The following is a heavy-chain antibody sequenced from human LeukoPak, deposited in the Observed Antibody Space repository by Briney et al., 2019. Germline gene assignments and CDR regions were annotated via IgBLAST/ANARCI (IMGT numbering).Heavy chain of an antibody. CDR1: GGSISSGGYS. CDR2: IYHSGST. V-gene: IGHV4-30-2*01. D-gene: IGHD6-13*01. J-gene: IGHJ5*02. Sequence: PSETLSLTCAVSGGSISSGGYSWSWIRQLPGKGLEWIGYIYHSGSTYYNPSLKSRVTISVDRSKNQFSLKLSSVTAADTAVYYCARVIAAAGSSGSSWFDPWGQGTLVTVSS. CDR3: ARVIAAAGSSGSSWFDP.